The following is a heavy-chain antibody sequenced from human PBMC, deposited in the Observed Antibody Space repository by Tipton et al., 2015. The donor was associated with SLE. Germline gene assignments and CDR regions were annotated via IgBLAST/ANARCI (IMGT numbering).Heavy chain of an antibody. J-gene: IGHJ4*02. CDR1: GYSFSDYA. V-gene: IGHV1-18*01. Sequence: QLVQSGGEVKKPGASVKVSCKSSGYSFSDYAVTWVRQAPGQGLEWMGWINTKSGNTRYAQKFQGRVTMATDTPTDTAYMELRSLRSEDTAVYYCAIAVAGTLFFDYWGQGALVTVSS. CDR2: INTKSGNT. CDR3: AIAVAGTLFFDY. D-gene: IGHD6-19*01.